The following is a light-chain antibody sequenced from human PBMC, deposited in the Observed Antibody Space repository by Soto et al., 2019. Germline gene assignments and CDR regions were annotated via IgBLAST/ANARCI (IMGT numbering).Light chain of an antibody. V-gene: IGKV3-20*01. CDR2: GAS. CDR3: QQFGGSPVT. J-gene: IGKJ5*01. CDR1: QSVSSN. Sequence: EIVMTQSPATLSVSPGERATLSCRASQSVSSNLAWYQQKPGQVPRLLIYGASFRATGIPDRFSGSGSGTDFTLTISRLEPEDFAMYYCQQFGGSPVTFGQGTRLEIK.